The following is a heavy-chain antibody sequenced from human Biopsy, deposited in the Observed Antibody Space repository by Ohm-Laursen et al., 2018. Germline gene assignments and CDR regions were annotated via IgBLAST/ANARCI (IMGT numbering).Heavy chain of an antibody. CDR3: ASVVLGPTNDAFDL. CDR1: GGSFSGYY. V-gene: IGHV4-59*10. J-gene: IGHJ3*01. D-gene: IGHD3-22*01. Sequence: SETLSLTCVVYGGSFSGYYWSWIRQPAGQGLEWIGRIYPGGSTNYNPSLKSRVTMSVDTSKKQLSLRLRSVTAADAAMYYCASVVLGPTNDAFDLWGQGTMVVVSS. CDR2: IYPGGST.